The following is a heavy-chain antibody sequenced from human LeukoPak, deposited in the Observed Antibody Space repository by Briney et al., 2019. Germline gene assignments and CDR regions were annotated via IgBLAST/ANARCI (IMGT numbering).Heavy chain of an antibody. Sequence: ASVKVSCKASGYTFTGYYMHWVRQAPGQGLEWMGWINPNSGGTNYAQKFQGWVTMTRDTSISTAYMELSRLRSDDTAVYYCARGGYCSSTSCYFYWFDPWGQGTLVTVSP. D-gene: IGHD2-2*03. CDR2: INPNSGGT. J-gene: IGHJ5*02. V-gene: IGHV1-2*04. CDR1: GYTFTGYY. CDR3: ARGGYCSSTSCYFYWFDP.